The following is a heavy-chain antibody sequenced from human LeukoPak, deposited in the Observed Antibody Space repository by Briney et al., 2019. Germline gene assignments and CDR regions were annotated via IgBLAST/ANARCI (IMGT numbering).Heavy chain of an antibody. Sequence: GGSLRLSCAASGFTFSSYGMHWVRQTPGKGLEWVALMSFDGSIEYYADSVKGRFTISRDNSKNTLFLQMNGLSPEDTAVYYCAKDSDIAVAGSDDALDVWGQGTMVTVSS. V-gene: IGHV3-30*18. D-gene: IGHD6-19*01. CDR3: AKDSDIAVAGSDDALDV. CDR2: MSFDGSIE. CDR1: GFTFSSYG. J-gene: IGHJ3*01.